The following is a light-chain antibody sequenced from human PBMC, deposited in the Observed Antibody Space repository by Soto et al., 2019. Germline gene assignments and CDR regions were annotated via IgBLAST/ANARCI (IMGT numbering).Light chain of an antibody. CDR1: QSVSSSY. Sequence: EIVLTQSPGTLSLSPGEIATLSCRASQSVSSSYLAWYQQKPGQAPRLLIYDASSRATGITDRFSGSGSGTDFTLTISRLEPEDFAVYYCQQYGSSPFTFGPGTKVDIK. J-gene: IGKJ3*01. CDR3: QQYGSSPFT. CDR2: DAS. V-gene: IGKV3-20*01.